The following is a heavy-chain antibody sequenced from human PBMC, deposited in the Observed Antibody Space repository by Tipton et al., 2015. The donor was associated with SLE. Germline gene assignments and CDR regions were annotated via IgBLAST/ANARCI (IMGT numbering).Heavy chain of an antibody. CDR1: GFTFSDFS. V-gene: IGHV3-30*18. D-gene: IGHD3-3*01. CDR2: ISYDGSNK. CDR3: ANEIWSGYFFDY. J-gene: IGHJ4*02. Sequence: SLRLSCVASGFTFSDFSMSWIRQAPGKGLEWVAVISYDGSNKYYADSVKGRFTISRDNSKNTLYLQMNSLRAEDTAVYYCANEIWSGYFFDYWGQGTLVTVSS.